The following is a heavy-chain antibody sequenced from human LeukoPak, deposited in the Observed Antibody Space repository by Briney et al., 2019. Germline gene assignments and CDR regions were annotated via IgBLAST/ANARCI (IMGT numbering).Heavy chain of an antibody. D-gene: IGHD2-2*01. Sequence: ASVKVSCKVSGYTLTELSMHWVRQAPGKGLEWMGGFDPEDGETIYAQKFQGRVTMTEDTSTDTAYMELSSLRSEDTAVYYCATTGYCSSSSCSNWFDPWGQGTLVTVSS. CDR3: ATTGYCSSSSCSNWFDP. CDR1: GYTLTELS. J-gene: IGHJ5*02. CDR2: FDPEDGET. V-gene: IGHV1-24*01.